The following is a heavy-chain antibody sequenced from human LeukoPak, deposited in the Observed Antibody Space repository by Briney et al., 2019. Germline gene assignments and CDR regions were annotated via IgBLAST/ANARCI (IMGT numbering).Heavy chain of an antibody. CDR3: ARVYDFYYYMDV. CDR1: GGTFSSYA. J-gene: IGHJ6*03. Sequence: EASVKVSCKASGGTFSSYAISWVRQAPGQGLEWMGGIIPIFGTANYAQKFQGRVTITADESTSTAYMELSSLRSEDTAVYYCARVYDFYYYMDVWGKGTTVTVSS. D-gene: IGHD5/OR15-5a*01. CDR2: IIPIFGTA. V-gene: IGHV1-69*13.